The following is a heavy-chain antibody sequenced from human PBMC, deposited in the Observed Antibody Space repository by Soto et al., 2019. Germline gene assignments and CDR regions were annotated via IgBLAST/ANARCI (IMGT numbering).Heavy chain of an antibody. CDR1: GGSISSSSYY. J-gene: IGHJ4*02. CDR2: IYYSGST. Sequence: PSETLSLTCTVSGGSISSSSYYWGWIRQPPGKGLEWIGNIYYSGSTYYNPSLKSRVTISVDTSKNQFSLKVSSVTAADTAVYYCARLRGSSWYYFDYWGQGTLVTVSS. V-gene: IGHV4-39*01. CDR3: ARLRGSSWYYFDY. D-gene: IGHD6-13*01.